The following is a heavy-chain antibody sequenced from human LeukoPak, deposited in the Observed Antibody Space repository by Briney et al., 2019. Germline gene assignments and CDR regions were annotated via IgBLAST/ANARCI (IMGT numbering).Heavy chain of an antibody. CDR3: ASHSLKAADPLYDAFDI. CDR2: IIPIFGTA. CDR1: GGTFSSYA. D-gene: IGHD2-15*01. V-gene: IGHV1-69*05. J-gene: IGHJ3*02. Sequence: SVKVSCKASGGTFSSYAISWVRQAPGQGLEWMGGIIPIFGTANYAQKFQGRVTITTDESTSTAYMELSSLRSEDTAVYYCASHSLKAADPLYDAFDIWGQGTMVTVSS.